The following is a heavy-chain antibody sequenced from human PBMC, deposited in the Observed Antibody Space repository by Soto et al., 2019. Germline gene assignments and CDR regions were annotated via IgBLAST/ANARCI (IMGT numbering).Heavy chain of an antibody. CDR3: ASPSPYYDILTGYSTLIDAFDI. D-gene: IGHD3-9*01. CDR2: IIPIFGTA. Sequence: SVKVSCKASGGTFSSYAISWVRQAPGQGLEWMGGIIPIFGTANYAQKFQGRVTITADESTSTAYMELSSLRSEDTAVYYCASPSPYYDILTGYSTLIDAFDIWGQGTMVTVSS. V-gene: IGHV1-69*13. CDR1: GGTFSSYA. J-gene: IGHJ3*02.